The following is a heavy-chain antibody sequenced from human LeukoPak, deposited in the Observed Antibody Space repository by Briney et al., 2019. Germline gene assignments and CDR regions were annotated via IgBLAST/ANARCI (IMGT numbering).Heavy chain of an antibody. Sequence: GGSLRLSCAASGFTFSDYYMSWIRQAPGKGLEWVSYISSSGSTIYYADSVKGRFTISRDNSKNTLYLQMNSLRAEDTAVYYCAKDLIRVRGVIITLGGGIFDYWGQGTLVTVSS. CDR3: AKDLIRVRGVIITLGGGIFDY. J-gene: IGHJ4*02. CDR1: GFTFSDYY. D-gene: IGHD3-10*01. CDR2: ISSSGSTI. V-gene: IGHV3-11*04.